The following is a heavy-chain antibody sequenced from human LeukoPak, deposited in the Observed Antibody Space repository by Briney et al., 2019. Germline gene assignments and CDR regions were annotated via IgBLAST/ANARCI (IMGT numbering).Heavy chain of an antibody. V-gene: IGHV4-59*04. D-gene: IGHD4-17*01. CDR2: ISYSGTT. CDR1: GGSISSYY. CDR3: ARRLDDYGDYLFSNWFDP. Sequence: SETLSLTCTVSGGSISSYYWSWIRQPPGKGLEWIGTISYSGTTYYNPSLKSRVTIPVGTSKNQFSLKLSSVTAADTAVYYCARRLDDYGDYLFSNWFDPWGQGTLVTVSS. J-gene: IGHJ5*02.